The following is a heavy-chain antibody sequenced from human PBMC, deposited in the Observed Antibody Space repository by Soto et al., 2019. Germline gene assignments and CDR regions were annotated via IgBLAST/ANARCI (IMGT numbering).Heavy chain of an antibody. V-gene: IGHV4-31*03. CDR3: ASWELLRSSYYYYGMDV. Sequence: SETLSLTCTVSGGSISSGGYYWSWIRQHPGKGLEWIGYIYYSGSTYYNPSLKSRVTISVDTSKNQFSLKLSSVTAADTAVYYCASWELLRSSYYYYGMDVWGQGTTVTVSS. D-gene: IGHD1-26*01. CDR2: IYYSGST. CDR1: GGSISSGGYY. J-gene: IGHJ6*02.